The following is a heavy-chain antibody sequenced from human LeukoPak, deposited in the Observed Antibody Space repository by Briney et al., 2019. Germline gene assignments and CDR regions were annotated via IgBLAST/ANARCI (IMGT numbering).Heavy chain of an antibody. V-gene: IGHV3-11*01. Sequence: PGGSLRLSCAASGFTFSDYYMSWTRQAPGRGLEWVSYISSSGSTIYYADSVKGRFTISRDNAKNSLYLQMNSLRAEDTAVYYCASPRLLRFLADDAFDIWGQGTMVTVSS. D-gene: IGHD3-3*01. J-gene: IGHJ3*02. CDR2: ISSSGSTI. CDR3: ASPRLLRFLADDAFDI. CDR1: GFTFSDYY.